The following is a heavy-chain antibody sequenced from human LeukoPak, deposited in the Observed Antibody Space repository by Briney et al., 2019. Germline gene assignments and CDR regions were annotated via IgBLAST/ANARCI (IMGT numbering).Heavy chain of an antibody. J-gene: IGHJ3*02. V-gene: IGHV1-24*01. CDR3: AKAHRDWYLGVFQI. CDR2: FDPEDGET. CDR1: GYTLTELS. D-gene: IGHD3-9*01. Sequence: ASVKASCKVSGYTLTELSMHWVRQAPGKGLEWMGGFDPEDGETIYAQKFQGRVTMTEDTSTDTAYMELTSLRAEDTAVYYCAKAHRDWYLGVFQIWGQGTMVTVSS.